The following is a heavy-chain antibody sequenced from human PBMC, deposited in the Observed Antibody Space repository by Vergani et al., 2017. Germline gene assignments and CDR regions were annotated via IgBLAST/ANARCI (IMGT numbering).Heavy chain of an antibody. CDR3: ARGGSGWYVR. J-gene: IGHJ4*02. D-gene: IGHD6-19*01. CDR2: IYYSGST. CDR1: GGPISSYY. Sequence: QVQLQESGPGLVKPSQPLSLTCTVSGGPISSYYWSWIRQPPGKGLEWIGYIYYSGSTNYNSSLKSRFTISVDTSKNQFSLKLRSVSAADTAVDYCARGGSGWYVRWGQGTLVTVSS. V-gene: IGHV4-59*01.